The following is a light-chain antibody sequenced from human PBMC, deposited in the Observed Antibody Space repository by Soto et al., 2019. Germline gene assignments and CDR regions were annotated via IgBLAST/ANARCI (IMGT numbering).Light chain of an antibody. CDR3: SSYTSISTLGVV. J-gene: IGLJ2*01. V-gene: IGLV2-14*01. CDR2: EVS. CDR1: SSDVGGSNY. Sequence: QSALTQPASASGSPGQSITISCTGTSSDVGGSNYVSWYQQHPGKAPKLMIFEVSNRPSGVANRFSGSKSGNTASLTLSGLEAEDEADYDCSSYTSISTLGVVFGGGTKLTVL.